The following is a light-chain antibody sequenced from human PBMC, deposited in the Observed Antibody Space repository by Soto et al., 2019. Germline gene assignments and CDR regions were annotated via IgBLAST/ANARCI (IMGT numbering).Light chain of an antibody. CDR1: SSDGGGSDF. CDR2: DVS. CDR3: ISYTINTFYV. J-gene: IGLJ1*01. Sequence: QPVLTQPASVSGSPGQSITISCTGTSSDGGGSDFVSWYQQYPGKAPRLMIYDVSNRPSGVSNRFSGSKSGNTASLTISGLQAEDEADYYCISYTINTFYVFGTG. V-gene: IGLV2-14*03.